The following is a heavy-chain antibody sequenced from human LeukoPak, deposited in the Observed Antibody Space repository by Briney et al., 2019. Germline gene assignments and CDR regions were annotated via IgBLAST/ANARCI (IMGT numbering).Heavy chain of an antibody. V-gene: IGHV3-7*03. J-gene: IGHJ4*02. D-gene: IGHD2-8*02. CDR3: VTYSTGLYKGLEF. CDR2: INQDGTDK. CDR1: GFTFTTYW. Sequence: GGSLRLSCAASGFTFTTYWMSWIRQAPGKGLEWVANINQDGTDKYYVDSVKGRFTFSRDSAQNSLYLQMSSLRVEDTAVSYCVTYSTGLYKGLEFWGQGTQVTVSS.